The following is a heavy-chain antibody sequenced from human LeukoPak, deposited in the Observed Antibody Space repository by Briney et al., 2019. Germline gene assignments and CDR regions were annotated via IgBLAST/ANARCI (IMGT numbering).Heavy chain of an antibody. V-gene: IGHV4-4*07. CDR2: IYSSGST. Sequence: SETLSLTCTGSGGSISSYYWSWIRQPAGKGLEWIGRIYSSGSTNYNPSLKSRVTMSVATSKNQFSLKLSSVTAADTAVYYCARDRSLAFDIWGQGTMVTVSS. CDR1: GGSISSYY. CDR3: ARDRSLAFDI. J-gene: IGHJ3*02.